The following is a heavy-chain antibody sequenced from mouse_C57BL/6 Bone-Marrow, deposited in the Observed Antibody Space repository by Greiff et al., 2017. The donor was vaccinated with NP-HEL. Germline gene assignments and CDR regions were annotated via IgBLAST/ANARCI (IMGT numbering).Heavy chain of an antibody. CDR2: IDPSDSYT. J-gene: IGHJ4*01. Sequence: VKLQQPGAELVMPGASVKLSCKASGYTFTSYWMHWVKQRPGQGLEWIGEIDPSDSYTNYNQKFKGKSTLTVDKSSSTAYMQLSSLTSEDSAVYYCARGRSTMVTTIYYYAMDYWGQGTSVTVSS. D-gene: IGHD2-1*01. CDR3: ARGRSTMVTTIYYYAMDY. V-gene: IGHV1-69*01. CDR1: GYTFTSYW.